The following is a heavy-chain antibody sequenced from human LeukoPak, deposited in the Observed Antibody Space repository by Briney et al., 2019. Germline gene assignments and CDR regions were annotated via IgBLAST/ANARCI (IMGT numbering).Heavy chain of an antibody. CDR1: GFNFRSYC. CDR3: ARDIRWYGSGSEGAFDI. D-gene: IGHD3-10*01. CDR2: IKSDGSST. J-gene: IGHJ3*02. Sequence: GGSLRLSCAASGFNFRSYCMHWVRQAPGKGLVWVSRIKSDGSSTSYADSVKGRLTIFRDNAKNTLYLQMNSLRAEDTAVYHCARDIRWYGSGSEGAFDIWGQGTMVTVSS. V-gene: IGHV3-74*01.